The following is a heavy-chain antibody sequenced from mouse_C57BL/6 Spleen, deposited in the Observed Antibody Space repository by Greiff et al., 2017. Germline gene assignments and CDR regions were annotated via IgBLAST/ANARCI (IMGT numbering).Heavy chain of an antibody. D-gene: IGHD1-1*01. J-gene: IGHJ2*01. CDR1: GYTFTSYG. Sequence: QVQLQQSGAELARPGASVKLSCKASGYTFTSYGISWVKQRTGQGLEWIGEIYPRSGNPYYNEKFKGKATLTADKSSSTAYMELRSLTSEDSAVYFCARGGSSYEYFDYWGQGTTLTVS. CDR2: IYPRSGNP. V-gene: IGHV1-81*01. CDR3: ARGGSSYEYFDY.